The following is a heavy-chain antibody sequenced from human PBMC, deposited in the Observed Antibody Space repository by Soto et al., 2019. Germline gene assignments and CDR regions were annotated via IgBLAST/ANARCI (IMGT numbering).Heavy chain of an antibody. CDR2: IYYSGST. J-gene: IGHJ6*02. CDR3: ARDQGSSWASPYYYYYGMDV. CDR1: GGSISSGGYY. Sequence: QVQLQESGPGLVKPSQTLSLTCTVSGGSISSGGYYWSWIRQHPGKVLERIGYIYYSGSTYYNPSLKSRVNISVDTSKNQFSLKLSSVTAADTAVYYCARDQGSSWASPYYYYYGMDVWGQGTTVTVSS. V-gene: IGHV4-31*03. D-gene: IGHD6-13*01.